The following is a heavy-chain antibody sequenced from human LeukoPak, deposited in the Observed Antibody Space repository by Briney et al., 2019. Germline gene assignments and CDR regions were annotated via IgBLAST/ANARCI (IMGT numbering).Heavy chain of an antibody. D-gene: IGHD6-13*01. CDR1: VFTFSSYG. CDR3: GRGGKVEQLVLAR. J-gene: IGHJ4*02. CDR2: ISSDGSST. Sequence: GGSLRLSCAAAVFTFSSYGMHWVRQASGKGLVWVSRISSDGSSTTYADSVKCRFTISRDNAKNTLYLQMNSLRAEDTAVYYCGRGGKVEQLVLARWGQGSLVTVSS. V-gene: IGHV3-74*01.